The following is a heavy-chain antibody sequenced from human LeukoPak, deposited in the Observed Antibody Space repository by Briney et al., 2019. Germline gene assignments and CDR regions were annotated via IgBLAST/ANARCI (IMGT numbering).Heavy chain of an antibody. CDR1: GGTFISYA. CDR3: ARSGIAAAGYFDY. Sequence: SVKVSCKASGGTFISYAISWVRQAPGQGLEWMGGIIPIFGTANYAQKFQGRVTITADESTSTAYMELSSLRSEDTAVYYCARSGIAAAGYFDYWGQGTLVTVSS. CDR2: IIPIFGTA. D-gene: IGHD6-13*01. V-gene: IGHV1-69*13. J-gene: IGHJ4*02.